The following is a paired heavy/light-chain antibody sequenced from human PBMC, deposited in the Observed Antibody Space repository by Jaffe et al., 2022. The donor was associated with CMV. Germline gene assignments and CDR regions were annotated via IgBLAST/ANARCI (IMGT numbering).Light chain of an antibody. J-gene: IGLJ2*01. V-gene: IGLV7-43*01. CDR2: STN. CDR1: TGPVTSGDY. CDR3: LLYFGPARVE. Sequence: QTVVTQEPSLTVSPGGTVTLTCASGTGPVTSGDYPHWFQQKPGQAPRALIYSTNNRHSWTPARFSGSLLGGKAALTLSGVQPEDEAEYYCLLYFGPARVEFGAGTRLTVL.
Heavy chain of an antibody. V-gene: IGHV4-4*07. Sequence: QVQLQESGPGLVKPSETLSLTCNVSGGSISSYYWHWVRQPAGKGLEWIGRIYATGDTNYNPSFKSRVTMSVAPSKNKFFLSLSYVTAADTAIYYCAREYYNLLTGHHIWDFWGQGALVTVSS. J-gene: IGHJ4*02. CDR2: IYATGDT. D-gene: IGHD3-9*01. CDR3: AREYYNLLTGHHIWDF. CDR1: GGSISSYY.